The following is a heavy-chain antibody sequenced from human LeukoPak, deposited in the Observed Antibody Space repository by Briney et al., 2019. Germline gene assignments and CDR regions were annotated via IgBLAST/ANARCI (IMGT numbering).Heavy chain of an antibody. D-gene: IGHD1-7*01. V-gene: IGHV3-7*01. Sequence: GGSLRLSCAASGFTFSSYWMSWVRQAPGKGLEWVANIKQDGSEKYYVDSVKGRFTISRDNAKNSLYLQMNSLRAEDTAVYYCAREVAPPELPNYYYMDVWGKGPTVPVSS. CDR1: GFTFSSYW. J-gene: IGHJ6*03. CDR3: AREVAPPELPNYYYMDV. CDR2: IKQDGSEK.